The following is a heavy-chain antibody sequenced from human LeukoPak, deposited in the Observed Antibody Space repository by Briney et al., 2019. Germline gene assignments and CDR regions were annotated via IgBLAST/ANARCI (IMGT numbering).Heavy chain of an antibody. CDR1: GSSPNNYA. V-gene: IGHV3-33*06. D-gene: IGHD3-16*01. Sequence: GGSLRLSCAASGSSPNNYAMHWVRQAPGKGLGWVAVIWHDGLNKFYADFLKGRFTISRDFSKDTVYLQMSGLTVEDTAVYYCAKAGQRSYAEAFDSWGQGTLVTVSS. CDR2: IWHDGLNK. CDR3: AKAGQRSYAEAFDS. J-gene: IGHJ4*02.